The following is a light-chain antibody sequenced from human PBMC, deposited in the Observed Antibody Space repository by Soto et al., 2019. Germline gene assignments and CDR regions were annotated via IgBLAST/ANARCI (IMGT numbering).Light chain of an antibody. V-gene: IGKV1-5*03. CDR2: KAS. CDR3: QQYGSYSRT. CDR1: QSISSW. J-gene: IGKJ1*01. Sequence: DIQMTQSPSTLPASVGDRVTITCRASQSISSWLAWYQQKPGKAPKLLLYKASSLESGVPSRFSGSGSGTEFTLTISSLQPEEFATYYCQQYGSYSRTFGQGTKVEIK.